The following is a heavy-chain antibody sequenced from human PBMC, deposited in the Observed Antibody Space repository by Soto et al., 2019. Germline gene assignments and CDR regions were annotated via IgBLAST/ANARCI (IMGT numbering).Heavy chain of an antibody. CDR2: INHSGST. J-gene: IGHJ6*02. CDR3: DYGGHYGMDV. Sequence: QVQLQQWGAGLLKPSETLSLTCAVYGGSFSGYYWSWIRQPPGKGLEWIGEINHSGSTNYNPSLKSRVTISVDTSKNQFSLKLSSVTAADTAVYYCDYGGHYGMDVWGQGTTVTVSS. D-gene: IGHD4-17*01. CDR1: GGSFSGYY. V-gene: IGHV4-34*01.